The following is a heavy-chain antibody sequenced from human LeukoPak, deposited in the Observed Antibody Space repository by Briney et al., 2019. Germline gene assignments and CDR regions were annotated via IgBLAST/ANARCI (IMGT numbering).Heavy chain of an antibody. V-gene: IGHV3-33*06. Sequence: GRSLRLSCAASGFTFSSYGMHWVRQAPSKGLEWVAVIWYDGSNKYYADSVKGRFTTSRDNSKNTLYLQMNSLRAEDTAVYYCAKDLNGSGFGYWGQGTLVTVSS. D-gene: IGHD6-19*01. J-gene: IGHJ4*01. CDR3: AKDLNGSGFGY. CDR1: GFTFSSYG. CDR2: IWYDGSNK.